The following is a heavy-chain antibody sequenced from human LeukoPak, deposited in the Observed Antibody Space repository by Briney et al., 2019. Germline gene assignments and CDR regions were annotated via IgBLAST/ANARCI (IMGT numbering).Heavy chain of an antibody. V-gene: IGHV4-34*01. Sequence: SETLSLTCAVYGGSFGGYYWSWIRQPPGKGLEWIGEINHSGSTNYNPSLKSRVTISVDTSKNQFSLKLSSVTAADTAVYYCARGLKITMVRGVTHPFDYWGQGTLVTVSS. D-gene: IGHD3-10*01. CDR2: INHSGST. CDR3: ARGLKITMVRGVTHPFDY. J-gene: IGHJ4*02. CDR1: GGSFGGYY.